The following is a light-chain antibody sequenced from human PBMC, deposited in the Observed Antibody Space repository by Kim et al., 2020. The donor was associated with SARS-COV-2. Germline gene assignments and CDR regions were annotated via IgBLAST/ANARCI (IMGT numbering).Light chain of an antibody. Sequence: GQSITISCTGTSSDIGAYKYVSWYQQYPGKAPKLMIYDVSKRPSGVSNRFSGSKSGNTASLTISGLQAEDEADYYCSSYASTSTWVFGVVTKLTVL. CDR2: DVS. CDR3: SSYASTSTWV. J-gene: IGLJ3*02. CDR1: SSDIGAYKY. V-gene: IGLV2-14*04.